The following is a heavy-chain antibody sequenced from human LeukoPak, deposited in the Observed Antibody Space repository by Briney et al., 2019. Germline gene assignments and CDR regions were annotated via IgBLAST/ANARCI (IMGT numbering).Heavy chain of an antibody. CDR1: GGSFSGYY. V-gene: IGHV4-34*01. J-gene: IGHJ6*03. CDR3: ARGGGYYYHYMDV. Sequence: SETLSLTCAVYGGSFSGYYWSWIRQPPGKGLEWIGEINHSGSTNYNPSLKSRVTISVDTSKNQFSLKLSSVTAADTAVYFCARGGGYYYHYMDVWGKGTTVTVS. CDR2: INHSGST.